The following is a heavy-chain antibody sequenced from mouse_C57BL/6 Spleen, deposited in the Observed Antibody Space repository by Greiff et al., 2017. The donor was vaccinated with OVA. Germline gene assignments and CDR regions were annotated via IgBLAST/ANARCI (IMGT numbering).Heavy chain of an antibody. CDR3: ARKVGSRYYAMDY. V-gene: IGHV5-17*01. CDR2: ISSGSSTI. Sequence: EVQLVESGGGLVKPGGSLKLSCAASGFTFSDYGMHWVRQAPEKGLEWVSYISSGSSTIYYEDTVQGRFTISTDNAKNTLCLPMTNLRSEDTAMYSVARKVGSRYYAMDYWGQGTLVTVSA. CDR1: GFTFSDYG. D-gene: IGHD1-1*01. J-gene: IGHJ4*01.